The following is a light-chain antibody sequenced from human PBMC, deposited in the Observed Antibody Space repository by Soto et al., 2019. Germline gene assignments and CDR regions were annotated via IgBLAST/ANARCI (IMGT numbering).Light chain of an antibody. J-gene: IGLJ2*01. V-gene: IGLV1-40*01. CDR2: GNS. CDR3: QSYDSSLSGKVV. Sequence: HSVLTQPPSVSGAPGQRVTISCTGSSSNIGAGYDVHWYQQLPGTAPKLLIYGNSNRPSGVPDRFSGSKSGTSASLAITGLQAEDEADYYCQSYDSSLSGKVVFGGGTQLTVL. CDR1: SSNIGAGYD.